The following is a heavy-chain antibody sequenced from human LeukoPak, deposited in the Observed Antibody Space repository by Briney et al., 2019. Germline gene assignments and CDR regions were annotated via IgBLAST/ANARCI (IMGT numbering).Heavy chain of an antibody. J-gene: IGHJ4*02. D-gene: IGHD1-1*01. CDR2: IYYSGST. CDR3: ARHRISTTGRTGAADD. V-gene: IGHV4-39*01. CDR1: RGSISSSSHY. Sequence: PSETLSLTCTVSRGSISSSSHYWGWIHQPPGKGLEWIGSIYYSGSTYCNPSLKSRVTISADTSKNQFSLKLSSVTAADTAVYYCARHRISTTGRTGAADDWGQGTLVTVSS.